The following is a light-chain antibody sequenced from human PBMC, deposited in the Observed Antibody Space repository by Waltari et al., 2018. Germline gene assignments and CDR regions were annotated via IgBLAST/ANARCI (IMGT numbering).Light chain of an antibody. J-gene: IGLJ1*01. V-gene: IGLV2-14*03. Sequence: QSALTQPASVSGSPGQSITIPCTGTTRDIGSFNSVSWYHQYPGKAPKLIIFDVSNRPSGISDRFSGSKSGNTASLTISGLQAEDEADYICTSYTTTDTLYVFGTGTQVTVL. CDR1: TRDIGSFNS. CDR3: TSYTTTDTLYV. CDR2: DVS.